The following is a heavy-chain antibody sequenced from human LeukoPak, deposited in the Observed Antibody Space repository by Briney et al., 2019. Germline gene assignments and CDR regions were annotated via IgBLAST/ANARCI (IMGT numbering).Heavy chain of an antibody. CDR2: INHSGGT. CDR1: GGSFNGYS. CDR3: ARVCLRGGSCYVYYNGMDV. D-gene: IGHD2-2*01. Sequence: SETLSLTCAVYGGSFNGYSWSWIRQPPGKGLEWIGEINHSGGTNYNPSLKSRVTISVDTSKNQFSLKLRSVTAADTAVYYCARVCLRGGSCYVYYNGMDVWGQGTTVTVSS. J-gene: IGHJ6*02. V-gene: IGHV4-34*01.